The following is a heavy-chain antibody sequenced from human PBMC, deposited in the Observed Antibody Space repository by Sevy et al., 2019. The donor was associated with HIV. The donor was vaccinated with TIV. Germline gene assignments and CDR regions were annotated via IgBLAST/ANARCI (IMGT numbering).Heavy chain of an antibody. D-gene: IGHD3-16*01. CDR1: GFTFSTYY. CDR3: ARDWGGSSDY. J-gene: IGHJ4*02. V-gene: IGHV3-7*01. CDR2: IKQDGSEK. Sequence: GGSLRLSCAASGFTFSTYYMTWARQSPGKGLEWVANIKQDGSEKYYVDSVKGRFTISRDNAKNSLYLQMNSLGAEDTAVYYCARDWGGSSDYWGQGTLVTVSS.